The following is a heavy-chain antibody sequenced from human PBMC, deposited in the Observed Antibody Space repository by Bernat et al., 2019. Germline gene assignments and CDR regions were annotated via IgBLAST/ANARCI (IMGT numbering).Heavy chain of an antibody. J-gene: IGHJ4*02. CDR1: GFTFSSYA. CDR2: ISGSGDST. D-gene: IGHD3-16*01. CDR3: AVGGLIAYDY. V-gene: IGHV3-23*01. Sequence: EVQLLESGGGLVQPGGSLRLSCAASGFTFSSYAMSWVRQAPGKGLEWVSAISGSGDSTYYADSVKGRFTISRDNSKNTLYLQMHSLRADDTAVYYCAVGGLIAYDYWGQGTLVSVSS.